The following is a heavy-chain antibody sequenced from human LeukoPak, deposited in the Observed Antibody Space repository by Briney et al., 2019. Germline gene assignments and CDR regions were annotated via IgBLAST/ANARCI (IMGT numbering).Heavy chain of an antibody. CDR1: GGSISSSSYY. J-gene: IGHJ4*02. Sequence: SETLSLTCTVSGGSISSSSYYWGWIRQPPGKGLEWIGSIYYSGSTYHNPSLKSRVTISVDTSKNQFSLKLSSVTAADTAVYYCARHYYSFVDFDWLFLDYFDYWGQGTLVTVSS. CDR3: ARHYYSFVDFDWLFLDYFDY. D-gene: IGHD3-9*01. V-gene: IGHV4-39*01. CDR2: IYYSGST.